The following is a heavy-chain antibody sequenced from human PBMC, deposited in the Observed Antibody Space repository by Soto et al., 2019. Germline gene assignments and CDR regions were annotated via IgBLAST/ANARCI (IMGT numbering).Heavy chain of an antibody. CDR3: ARPGTRLRGSSSWYPGGGKGMDV. J-gene: IGHJ6*02. CDR2: IDPSDSYT. Sequence: GEPTPISCRGSGYSFTKNLISRVRDITVECLGLRVSIDPSDSYTNYSPSFQGHVTISADKSVSTAYLQWSSLKASDTAMYYCARPGTRLRGSSSWYPGGGKGMDVWGQGKRVTDSS. V-gene: IGHV5-10-1*01. CDR1: GYSFTKNL. D-gene: IGHD6-13*01.